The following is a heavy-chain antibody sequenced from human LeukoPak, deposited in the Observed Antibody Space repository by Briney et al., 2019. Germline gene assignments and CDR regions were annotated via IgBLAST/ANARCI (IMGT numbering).Heavy chain of an antibody. D-gene: IGHD2-2*01. J-gene: IGHJ3*02. CDR3: ARGPGAFDI. V-gene: IGHV3-74*01. CDR2: INSDGSST. Sequence: GGSLRLSCVASGFMFSSYWMNWVRQAPGKGLVWVSRINSDGSSTSYADSVKGRFTISRDNAKNTLFLQMNSLRAEDAAVYYCARGPGAFDIWGQGTMVTVSS. CDR1: GFMFSSYW.